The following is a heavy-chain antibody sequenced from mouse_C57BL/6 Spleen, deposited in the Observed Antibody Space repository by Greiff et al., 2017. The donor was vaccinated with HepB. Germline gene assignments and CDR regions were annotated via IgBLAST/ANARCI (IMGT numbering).Heavy chain of an antibody. V-gene: IGHV1-50*01. CDR3: ALGRGDYAMDY. J-gene: IGHJ4*01. Sequence: QVQLQQPGAELVKPGASVKLSCKASGYTFTSYWMQWVKQRPGQGLEWIGEIDPSDSYTNYNQKFKGKATLTVDTSSSTAYMQLSSLTSEDSAVYYCALGRGDYAMDYWGQGTSVTVSS. CDR1: GYTFTSYW. D-gene: IGHD4-1*01. CDR2: IDPSDSYT.